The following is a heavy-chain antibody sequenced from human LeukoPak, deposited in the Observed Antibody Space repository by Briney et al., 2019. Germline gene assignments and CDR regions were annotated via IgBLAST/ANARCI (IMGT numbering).Heavy chain of an antibody. D-gene: IGHD3-22*01. CDR2: IYYSGST. V-gene: IGHV4-30-4*08. CDR1: GGSISSGDYY. Sequence: SETLSLTCTVSGGSISSGDYYWSWIRQPPGKGLQWIGYIYYSGSTYYNPSLKSRVTISVDTSKNQFSLKLSSVTAADTAVYYCARETYYDSSGYYIIDYWGQGTLVTVSS. J-gene: IGHJ4*02. CDR3: ARETYYDSSGYYIIDY.